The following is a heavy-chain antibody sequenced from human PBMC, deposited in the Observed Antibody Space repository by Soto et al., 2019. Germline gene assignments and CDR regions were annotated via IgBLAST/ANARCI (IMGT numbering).Heavy chain of an antibody. CDR2: IDPSDSYT. CDR1: GYSFTSYW. D-gene: IGHD6-19*01. Sequence: GESLKISCKGSGYSFTSYWISWVRQMPGKGLEWMGRIDPSDSYTNYSPSFQGHVTISADKSISTAYLQWSSLKASDTAMYYCASQNRIAVAGTPVSGMDVWGQGTTVTVSS. J-gene: IGHJ6*02. CDR3: ASQNRIAVAGTPVSGMDV. V-gene: IGHV5-10-1*01.